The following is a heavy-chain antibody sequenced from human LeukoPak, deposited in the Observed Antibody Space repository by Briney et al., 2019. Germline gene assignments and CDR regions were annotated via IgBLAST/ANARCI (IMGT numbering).Heavy chain of an antibody. D-gene: IGHD3-16*02. CDR3: ASTVGYDYVWGSYRYYFDY. Sequence: PSETLSLTCTVSGGSISSGGYYWSWLRQHPGKGLEWIVYIYYSGSTYYNPSLKSRVTISVDTSKNQFFLKLSSVTAADTAVYYCASTVGYDYVWGSYRYYFDYWGQGTLVTVSS. V-gene: IGHV4-31*03. CDR1: GGSISSGGYY. CDR2: IYYSGST. J-gene: IGHJ4*02.